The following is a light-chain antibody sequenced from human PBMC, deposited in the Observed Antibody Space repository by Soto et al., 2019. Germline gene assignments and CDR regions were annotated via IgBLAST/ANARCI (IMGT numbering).Light chain of an antibody. V-gene: IGKV1-12*01. Sequence: DIQMTQSPSSVSASVGDRVTITCRASQDIRSWLAWYQHKPGKAPNLLIFAASTLQSGVPSRFSGSGSGTDFTLIISSLQPEDFATYYCQQTNSFPYTFGQGTKLDSK. CDR1: QDIRSW. J-gene: IGKJ2*01. CDR2: AAS. CDR3: QQTNSFPYT.